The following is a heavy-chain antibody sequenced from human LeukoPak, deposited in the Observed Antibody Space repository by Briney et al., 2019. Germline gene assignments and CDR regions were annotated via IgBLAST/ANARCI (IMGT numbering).Heavy chain of an antibody. J-gene: IGHJ4*02. CDR1: GGSISSNTYY. V-gene: IGHV4-39*02. CDR2: IYYSGST. CDR3: TRDIGDFVSDF. Sequence: TSESLSLTCTVSGGSISSNTYYWGWIRQPPGKGLEWIGSIYYSGSTYYNPSLQSRVTISADTSKNQFALDLRSVTAADTAVYYCTRDIGDFVSDFWGQGTLVTVSS. D-gene: IGHD2-21*02.